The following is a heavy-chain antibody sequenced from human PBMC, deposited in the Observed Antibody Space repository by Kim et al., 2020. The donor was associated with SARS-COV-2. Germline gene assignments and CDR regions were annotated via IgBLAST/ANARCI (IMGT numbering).Heavy chain of an antibody. D-gene: IGHD3-10*01. CDR1: GYTFTGYY. CDR3: TTYYYGSDPFDY. V-gene: IGHV1-2*06. Sequence: ASVKVSCKASGYTFTGYYLHWVRQAPGQGLEWMGRINPDSGGTNYAEKFQGRVTMTRHTSITTAYMELSRLRSDDTAIYYCTTYYYGSDPFDYWGQGTLVTVSS. CDR2: INPDSGGT. J-gene: IGHJ4*02.